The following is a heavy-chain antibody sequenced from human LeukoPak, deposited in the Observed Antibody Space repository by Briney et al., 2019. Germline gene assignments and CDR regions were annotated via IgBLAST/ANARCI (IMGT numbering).Heavy chain of an antibody. CDR2: TNPKNGGS. Sequence: ASVKVSCKASGYTFTGYYMHWVRQAPGQGLEWVGWTNPKNGGSNYAQKFQGRVTMTRDRSISTAYMELSRLRSDDTAVYYCARGAAAGINYYYMDVWGKGTTVTVSS. V-gene: IGHV1-2*02. CDR3: ARGAAAGINYYYMDV. D-gene: IGHD6-13*01. CDR1: GYTFTGYY. J-gene: IGHJ6*03.